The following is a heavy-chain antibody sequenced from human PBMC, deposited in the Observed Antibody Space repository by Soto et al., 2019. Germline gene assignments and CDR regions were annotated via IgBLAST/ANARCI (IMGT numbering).Heavy chain of an antibody. V-gene: IGHV1-2*04. CDR1: GWSFTDYH. Sequence: ASVKVSCKASGWSFTDYHIHWVRQAPGQGLEWLGRINPKSGGTSTAQKFQGWVTMTTDTSISTASMELTRLTSDDTAIYYCARGDSTDCSNGVCSFFYNHDMDVWGQGTTVTVSS. CDR3: ARGDSTDCSNGVCSFFYNHDMDV. J-gene: IGHJ6*02. CDR2: INPKSGGT. D-gene: IGHD2-8*01.